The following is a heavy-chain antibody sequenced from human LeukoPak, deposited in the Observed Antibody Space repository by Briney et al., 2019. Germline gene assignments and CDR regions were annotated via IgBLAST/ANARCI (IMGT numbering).Heavy chain of an antibody. J-gene: IGHJ3*02. V-gene: IGHV3-23*01. CDR1: GFTFSSYS. Sequence: GGSLRLSCAASGFTFSSYSMNWVRQAPGKGLEWVSAISGSGVGTYYADSVKGRFTISRDNSWNTLYLQMSSLRVEDTAVYYCAKDQVISGSEASDIWGQGTMVTVSS. D-gene: IGHD2-21*01. CDR2: ISGSGVGT. CDR3: AKDQVISGSEASDI.